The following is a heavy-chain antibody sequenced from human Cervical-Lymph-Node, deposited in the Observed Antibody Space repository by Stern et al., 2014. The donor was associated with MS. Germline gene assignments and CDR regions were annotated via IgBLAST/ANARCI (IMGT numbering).Heavy chain of an antibody. CDR3: AREGEYCSGSRCYPFLDY. V-gene: IGHV4-59*01. Sequence: VHLVESGPGLVKPSETLSLTCTVSGGSLRSYYWNWIRQAPGKGLEWLGFIYHTGSVNYNPSLSSRVAMSVETSKNQFSLTVSSVTAADTAVYYCAREGEYCSGSRCYPFLDYWGQGTLVTVSS. J-gene: IGHJ4*02. CDR2: IYHTGSV. CDR1: GGSLRSYY. D-gene: IGHD2-15*01.